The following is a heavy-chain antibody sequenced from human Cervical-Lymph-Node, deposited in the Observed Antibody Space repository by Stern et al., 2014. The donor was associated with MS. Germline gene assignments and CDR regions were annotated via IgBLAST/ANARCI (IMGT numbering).Heavy chain of an antibody. J-gene: IGHJ4*02. V-gene: IGHV1-2*04. D-gene: IGHD4-17*01. CDR1: GYTFTAYY. CDR3: ARDLGTVTTPGDY. CDR2: INPNNGDP. Sequence: QVQLQESGAEVKKPGASVSVSCKASGYTFTAYYLHWVRQAPGPRLEWMGWINPNNGDPKYAQHFHGCVTMTRDTSISTAYMDLSSLTSDDTAIYYCARDLGTVTTPGDYWGQGTLVTVSS.